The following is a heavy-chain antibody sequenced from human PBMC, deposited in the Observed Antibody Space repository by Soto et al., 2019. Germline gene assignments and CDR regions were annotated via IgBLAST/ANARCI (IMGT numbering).Heavy chain of an antibody. J-gene: IGHJ5*02. CDR2: INPSGGST. Sequence: QVQLVQSGAEVKNPGASVKVSCKASGYIFTSFQMHLVRQAPGQGLEWMGIINPSGGSTDYAQKFQGRVTMTSDTSTSTVYMELSTLRSDDTAVYYCARAGINLFDPWGQGTLVTVSS. D-gene: IGHD1-20*01. CDR1: GYIFTSFQ. CDR3: ARAGINLFDP. V-gene: IGHV1-46*01.